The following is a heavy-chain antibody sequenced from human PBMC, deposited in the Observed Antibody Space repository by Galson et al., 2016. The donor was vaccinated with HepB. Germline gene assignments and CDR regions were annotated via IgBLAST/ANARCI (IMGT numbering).Heavy chain of an antibody. V-gene: IGHV6-1*01. Sequence: CAISGDSVSSNIAAWVWIRQSPSRGLEWLGRTYYRDRWYYDFATSVKSRIIINADISKNQFSLHLTSVTPEDAALYYCAKAAWLGRGMDVWGQGTAVTVSS. CDR3: AKAAWLGRGMDV. D-gene: IGHD3-10*01. J-gene: IGHJ6*01. CDR2: TYYRDRWYY. CDR1: GDSVSSNIAA.